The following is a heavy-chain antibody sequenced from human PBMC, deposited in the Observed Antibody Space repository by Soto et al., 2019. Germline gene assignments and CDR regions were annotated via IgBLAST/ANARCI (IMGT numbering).Heavy chain of an antibody. D-gene: IGHD3-16*01. J-gene: IGHJ4*02. Sequence: PGGSLILSCAASGFTFSSYIMNWVSQTPGKGLEWVSSISSSSSYIYYADSVKGRFTISRDNAKNSLYLQMNSLRAEDTAVYYCAREWGGKAYYFDYWGQGTLVTVSS. CDR2: ISSSSSYI. V-gene: IGHV3-21*01. CDR1: GFTFSSYI. CDR3: AREWGGKAYYFDY.